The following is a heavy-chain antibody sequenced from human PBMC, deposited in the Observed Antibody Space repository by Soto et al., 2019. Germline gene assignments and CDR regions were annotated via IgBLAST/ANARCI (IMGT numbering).Heavy chain of an antibody. Sequence: EVQLVESGGGLVQPGGSLRLSCAASGFTFSSYAMHWVRQAPGKGLEYVSAISSNGGSTYYANSVKGRFTISRDNSKNKLYLQRGSLRAEDMAVYYCARDQGPWFGGCFDYWGQGTLVTVSS. CDR1: GFTFSSYA. CDR2: ISSNGGST. V-gene: IGHV3-64*01. J-gene: IGHJ4*02. CDR3: ARDQGPWFGGCFDY. D-gene: IGHD3-10*01.